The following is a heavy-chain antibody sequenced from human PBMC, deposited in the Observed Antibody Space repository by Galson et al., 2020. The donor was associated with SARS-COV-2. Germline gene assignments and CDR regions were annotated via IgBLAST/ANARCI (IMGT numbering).Heavy chain of an antibody. Sequence: QLGESLKISCAASGFTFRKYWMSWVRQAPGKGLQWVATIKEDGSEKYHLDSVKGRFTISRDNADNSLSLQMNSLRVEDTAVYYCLRHALVEFRFVVKWGALTISGGPEWGGGALGTVSS. J-gene: IGHJ4*02. CDR1: GFTFRKYW. CDR3: LRHALVEFRFVVKWGALTISGGPE. V-gene: IGHV3-7*01. D-gene: IGHD1-26*01. CDR2: IKEDGSEK.